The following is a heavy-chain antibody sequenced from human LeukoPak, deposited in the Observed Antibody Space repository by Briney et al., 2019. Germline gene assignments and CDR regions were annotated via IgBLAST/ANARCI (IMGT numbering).Heavy chain of an antibody. CDR3: ARGDVGATLDFYYFDMDV. D-gene: IGHD1-26*01. Sequence: GRSLRLSCAASGFTFSSYGMHWVRQAPGKGLEWVAVISYDGSNKYYADSVKGRFTISRDNSKNTLYLQMNSLRAEDTAVYYCARGDVGATLDFYYFDMDVWGRGTTVTVSS. V-gene: IGHV3-30*03. J-gene: IGHJ6*02. CDR2: ISYDGSNK. CDR1: GFTFSSYG.